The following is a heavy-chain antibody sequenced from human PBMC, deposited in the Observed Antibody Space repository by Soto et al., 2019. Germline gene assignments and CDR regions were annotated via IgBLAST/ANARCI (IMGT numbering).Heavy chain of an antibody. J-gene: IGHJ4*02. Sequence: QVQLVESGGGVVQPGRSLRLSCAASGFTFSSYGMHGVRQAPGKGLEWVAVIWYDGSNKYYADSVKGRFTISRDNSKNTLYLQMNSLRAEDTAVYYCARERDMITFGGVRLNYFDYWGQGTLVTVSS. CDR2: IWYDGSNK. V-gene: IGHV3-33*01. CDR1: GFTFSSYG. D-gene: IGHD3-16*01. CDR3: ARERDMITFGGVRLNYFDY.